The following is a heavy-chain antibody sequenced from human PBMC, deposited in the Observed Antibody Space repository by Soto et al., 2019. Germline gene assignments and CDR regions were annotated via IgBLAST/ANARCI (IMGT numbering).Heavy chain of an antibody. CDR3: AREIDPGNVDY. CDR1: GDSIGSYY. V-gene: IGHV4-59*01. Sequence: ETLSLTCTVSVSGDSIGSYYWNWIRQPPGKGLEWIGYIYYSGSTNYNPSLKGRVTMSVDTSKNQLSLKLSSVTAADTAVYYCAREIDPGNVDYWGQGTLVTVSS. D-gene: IGHD3-22*01. J-gene: IGHJ4*02. CDR2: IYYSGST.